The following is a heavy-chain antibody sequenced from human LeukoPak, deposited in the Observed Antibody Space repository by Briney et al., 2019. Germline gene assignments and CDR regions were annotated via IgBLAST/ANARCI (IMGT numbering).Heavy chain of an antibody. CDR3: ARGDSGYDYGFDN. Sequence: PVASVKVSCKASGGTFSSHAISWVRQAPGQGLEWVGGIIPIFGTTNYAQKFQGRVTITTDESTSTGYMELRSLRSDDTAVYYCARGDSGYDYGFDNWGQGTLVTVSS. CDR1: GGTFSSHA. CDR2: IIPIFGTT. D-gene: IGHD5-12*01. V-gene: IGHV1-69*05. J-gene: IGHJ4*02.